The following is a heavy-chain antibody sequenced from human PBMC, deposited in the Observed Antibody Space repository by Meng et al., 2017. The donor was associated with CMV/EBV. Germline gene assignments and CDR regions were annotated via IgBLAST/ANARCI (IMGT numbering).Heavy chain of an antibody. Sequence: SCKGSDSFTNSWISWVRQMPGKGLEWVGRIDPSDSYTNYSPSFQGHVTISADKSIRTAYLQWSSLKASDTAMYYCARHCSGGSCYLSPWGQGTLVTVSS. D-gene: IGHD2-15*01. CDR3: ARHCSGGSCYLSP. J-gene: IGHJ5*02. CDR2: IDPSDSYT. CDR1: DSFTNSW. V-gene: IGHV5-10-1*01.